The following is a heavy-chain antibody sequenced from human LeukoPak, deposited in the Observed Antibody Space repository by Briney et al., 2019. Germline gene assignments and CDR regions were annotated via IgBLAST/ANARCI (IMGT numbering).Heavy chain of an antibody. J-gene: IGHJ6*02. CDR3: ARDPYYYGSGSYYMGYYYYGMDV. D-gene: IGHD3-10*01. Sequence: ASVKVSCKASGYTFTSYGISWVRQAPGQGLEWMGWISAYNGNTNYAQKLQGRVTMTTDTSTSTAYMELRSLRSDDTAVYYCARDPYYYGSGSYYMGYYYYGMDVWGQGTTVTVSS. CDR2: ISAYNGNT. V-gene: IGHV1-18*01. CDR1: GYTFTSYG.